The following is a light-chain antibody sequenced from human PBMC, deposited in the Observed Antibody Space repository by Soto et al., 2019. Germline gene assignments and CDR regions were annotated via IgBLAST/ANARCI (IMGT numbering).Light chain of an antibody. CDR3: SSYTSSNTLV. J-gene: IGLJ1*01. Sequence: QSVPTQPASVSGSPGHSITISCTGGSSDIGGYNYVSWFQQHPGKVPKLMIYEVTNRPSGVSNRFSGSKSGSTASLTISGLQAEDEADYYCSSYTSSNTLVFGTGTKVTVL. CDR2: EVT. V-gene: IGLV2-14*01. CDR1: SSDIGGYNY.